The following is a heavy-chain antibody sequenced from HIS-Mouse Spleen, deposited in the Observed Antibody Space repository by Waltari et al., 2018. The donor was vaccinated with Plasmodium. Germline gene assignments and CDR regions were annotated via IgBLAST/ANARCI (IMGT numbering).Heavy chain of an antibody. D-gene: IGHD6-13*01. CDR2: IIPILGIT. Sequence: QVQLVQSGAEVKKPGSSVKVSCKASGCTFISYAIIWVRQAPGQGLEWMGSIIPILGITNYAQNFQGRVTITADKSTSTAYMELSSLRSEDTAVYYCARVLSIAAAGKDAFDIWGQGTMVTVSS. CDR3: ARVLSIAAAGKDAFDI. J-gene: IGHJ3*02. CDR1: GCTFISYA. V-gene: IGHV1-69*04.